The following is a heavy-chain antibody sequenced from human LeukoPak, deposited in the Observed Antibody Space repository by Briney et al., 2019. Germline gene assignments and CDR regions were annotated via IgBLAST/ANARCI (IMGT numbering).Heavy chain of an antibody. CDR2: IQSKDDGEAT. V-gene: IGHV3-15*01. CDR1: GFIFSGAW. Sequence: PGGSLRLSCAVSGFIFSGAWMSWVRRARGQGLEWVSHIQSKDDGEATAYAPAVKGRFTISRDDSRNTLYLQMNNLQAEDTALYYCTTDHTDAGLYLGLGGTGIFWGQGTLATVSS. D-gene: IGHD7-27*01. J-gene: IGHJ1*01. CDR3: TTDHTDAGLYLGLGGTGIF.